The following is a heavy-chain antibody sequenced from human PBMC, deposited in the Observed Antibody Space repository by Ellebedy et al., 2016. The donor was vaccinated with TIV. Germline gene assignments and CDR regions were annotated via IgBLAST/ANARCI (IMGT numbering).Heavy chain of an antibody. D-gene: IGHD1-1*01. V-gene: IGHV1-69*13. J-gene: IGHJ4*02. CDR3: VRDSIQLWGQAGY. Sequence: SVKVSXXTSAAFSRYGFAWVRQPSGQGLEWMGEIVPLFGTTNSAYKFQGRLTVTADDSTRTVYMELTGLRSDDTAVYYCVRDSIQLWGQAGYWGQGTLVTVSS. CDR1: AAFSRYG. CDR2: IVPLFGTT.